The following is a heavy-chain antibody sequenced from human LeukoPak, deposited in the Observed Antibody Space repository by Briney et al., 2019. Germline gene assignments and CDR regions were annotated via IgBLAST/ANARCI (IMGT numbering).Heavy chain of an antibody. CDR3: ARVRDGYNPNFDY. J-gene: IGHJ4*02. Sequence: KSSETLSLTCTVSGGSISSGGYYWSWIRQHPGKGLEWIGYIYYSGSTYYNPSLKSRVTISVDTSKNQFSLKLSSVTAADTAVYCCARVRDGYNPNFDYWGQGTLVTVSS. CDR2: IYYSGST. V-gene: IGHV4-31*03. D-gene: IGHD5-24*01. CDR1: GGSISSGGYY.